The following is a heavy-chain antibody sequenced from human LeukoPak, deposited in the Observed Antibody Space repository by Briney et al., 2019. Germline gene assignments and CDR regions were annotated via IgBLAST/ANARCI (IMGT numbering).Heavy chain of an antibody. J-gene: IGHJ4*02. V-gene: IGHV3-23*01. CDR3: AKIPLYGSGSYDY. CDR1: GFTVSSNY. Sequence: GGSLRLSCAASGFTVSSNYMSWVRQAPGKGLEWVSAISGSGGSTYYADSVKGRFTISRDNSKNTLYLQMNSLRAEDTAVYYCAKIPLYGSGSYDYWGQGALVTVSS. CDR2: ISGSGGST. D-gene: IGHD3-10*01.